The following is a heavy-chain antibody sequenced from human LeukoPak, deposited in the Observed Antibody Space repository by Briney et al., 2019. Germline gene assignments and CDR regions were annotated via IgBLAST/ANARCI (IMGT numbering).Heavy chain of an antibody. CDR3: AKGYCSSTSCLDY. CDR1: GFTFSSYG. CDR2: IRYDGSNK. V-gene: IGHV3-30*02. Sequence: GGSLRLSCAASGFTFSSYGMHWVRQAPGKGLEWVAFIRYDGSNKYYADSVKGRFTISRDNSKNTLYLQMNSLRAEDTAVYYCAKGYCSSTSCLDYWGQGTLVTVSS. J-gene: IGHJ4*02. D-gene: IGHD2-2*01.